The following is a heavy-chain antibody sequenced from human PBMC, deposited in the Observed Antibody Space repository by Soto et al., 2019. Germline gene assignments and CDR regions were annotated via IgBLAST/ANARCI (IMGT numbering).Heavy chain of an antibody. CDR2: ISAYNGNT. J-gene: IGHJ6*02. Sequence: QVQLVQSGAEVKKPGASVKVSCKASGYTFTSYGISWVRQAPGQGLEWMGWISAYNGNTNDAQKLQGRVTMTTDTSTSTGYMELRSLRSDDTAVYYCARHGKLSIAAAGTRLYYYYGMDVWGQGTTVTVSS. V-gene: IGHV1-18*01. CDR1: GYTFTSYG. CDR3: ARHGKLSIAAAGTRLYYYYGMDV. D-gene: IGHD6-13*01.